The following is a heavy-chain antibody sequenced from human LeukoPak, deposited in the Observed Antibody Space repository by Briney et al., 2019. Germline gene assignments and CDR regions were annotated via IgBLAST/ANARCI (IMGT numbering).Heavy chain of an antibody. J-gene: IGHJ4*02. CDR3: ARGQRYSGSYYAPLFDY. Sequence: SETLSLTCTVSGGSISSYYWSWIRQPAGKGLEWIGRIYTSGSTNYNPSLKSRVTISVDTSKNQFSLKLSSVTAADTAVYYCARGQRYSGSYYAPLFDYWGQGTLVTVSS. CDR2: IYTSGST. V-gene: IGHV4-4*07. CDR1: GGSISSYY. D-gene: IGHD1-26*01.